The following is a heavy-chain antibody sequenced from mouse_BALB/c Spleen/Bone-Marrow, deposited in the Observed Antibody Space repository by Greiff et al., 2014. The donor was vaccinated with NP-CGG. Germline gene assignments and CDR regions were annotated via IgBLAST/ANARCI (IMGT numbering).Heavy chain of an antibody. V-gene: IGHV1S22*01. CDR3: TNHYFDY. J-gene: IGHJ2*01. Sequence: LQQSGSELVRPGASVKLSCKASGYTFTSYWMHWVKQRPRQGLEWIGNIYPGSGSTNYDEKFKSKATLTVDTSSSTAYMQLSSLTSEDSAVYYCTNHYFDYWGQGTTLTVSS. CDR1: GYTFTSYW. CDR2: IYPGSGST.